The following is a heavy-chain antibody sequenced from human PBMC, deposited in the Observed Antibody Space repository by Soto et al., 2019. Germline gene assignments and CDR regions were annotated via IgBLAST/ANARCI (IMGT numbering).Heavy chain of an antibody. CDR1: GYSFTNYG. D-gene: IGHD6-19*01. CDR2: ISAFNGNT. J-gene: IGHJ6*03. Sequence: QDQLVQSGAEVKKPGASVTVSCKASGYSFTNYGVTWVRQAPGQGLEGMGWISAFNGNTHYAQNLQGRVTTTTDASTSTAYMELRSLRSDDTAVYYCARDRGVAPPVAGNTHYYYYMDVWGKGTTVTVSS. V-gene: IGHV1-18*01. CDR3: ARDRGVAPPVAGNTHYYYYMDV.